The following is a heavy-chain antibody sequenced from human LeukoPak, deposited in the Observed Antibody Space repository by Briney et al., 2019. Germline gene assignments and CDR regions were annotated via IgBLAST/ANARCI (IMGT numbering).Heavy chain of an antibody. J-gene: IGHJ4*02. CDR2: INHRGST. V-gene: IGHV4-34*01. Sequence: SETLSLTCAVYDGSFRGYYWTWIRQPPEKGLEWIGEINHRGSTNYNPSLKSRVTISVDTSKNQFSLKLSSVTAADTAVYFCARGDSAVGLNYWGQGTLVTVSS. CDR3: ARGDSAVGLNY. CDR1: DGSFRGYY. D-gene: IGHD1-26*01.